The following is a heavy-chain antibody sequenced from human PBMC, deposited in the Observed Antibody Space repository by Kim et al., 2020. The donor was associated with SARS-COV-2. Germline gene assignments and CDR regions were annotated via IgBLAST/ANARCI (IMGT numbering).Heavy chain of an antibody. CDR1: GGSISSSSYY. Sequence: SETLSLTCTVSGGSISSSSYYWGWIRQPPGKGLEWIGSIYYSGSTYYNPSLKSRVTISVDTSKNQFSLKLSSVTAAGTAVYYCARDFGGQQLTHYYYYYGMDVWGQGTTVTVSS. CDR2: IYYSGST. D-gene: IGHD6-13*01. CDR3: ARDFGGQQLTHYYYYYGMDV. J-gene: IGHJ6*02. V-gene: IGHV4-39*07.